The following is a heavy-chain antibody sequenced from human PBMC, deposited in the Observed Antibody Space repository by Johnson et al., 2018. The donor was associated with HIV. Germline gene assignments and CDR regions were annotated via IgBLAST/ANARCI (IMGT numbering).Heavy chain of an antibody. Sequence: VQLVESGGGVVQPGGSLRLSCAASGFTFSSYGMHWFRQAPGKGLEWVAYISSNGIGTYYANSVDGRFTISRDNDKNTLYLEMGSLRVEDMAVYYCARSRGPMRKDAFDIWGQGTKVTVSS. V-gene: IGHV3-64*01. CDR3: ARSRGPMRKDAFDI. CDR2: ISSNGIGT. D-gene: IGHD3-10*01. CDR1: GFTFSSYG. J-gene: IGHJ3*02.